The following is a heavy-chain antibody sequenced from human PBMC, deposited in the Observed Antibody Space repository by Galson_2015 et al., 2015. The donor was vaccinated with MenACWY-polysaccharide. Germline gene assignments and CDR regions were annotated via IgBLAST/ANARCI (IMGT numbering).Heavy chain of an antibody. V-gene: IGHV1-8*01. J-gene: IGHJ6*03. Sequence: SVKVSCKASGYTFGSRDINWVRQAPGQGLEWMGWMNPNSGNTGYAQKFKGRVTMTRNTSITTAYMELSSLRSEDTAVYYCARGSHDSYYYMDVWGTGTTVIVSS. CDR1: GYTFGSRD. CDR3: ARGSHDSYYYMDV. CDR2: MNPNSGNT.